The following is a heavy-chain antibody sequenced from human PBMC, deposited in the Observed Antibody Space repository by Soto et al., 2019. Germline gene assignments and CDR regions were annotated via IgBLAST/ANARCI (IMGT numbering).Heavy chain of an antibody. J-gene: IGHJ4*02. CDR1: GFTFSSYA. CDR2: ISGSGGST. CDR3: ARDTIRAFDY. Sequence: PGGSLRLSCAASGFTFSSYAMSWVRQAPGKGLEWVSAISGSGGSTYYADSVKGRFTISRDNAKNSLYLQMNSLRAEDTAVYYCARDTIRAFDYWGQGTLVTVSS. V-gene: IGHV3-23*01. D-gene: IGHD3-9*01.